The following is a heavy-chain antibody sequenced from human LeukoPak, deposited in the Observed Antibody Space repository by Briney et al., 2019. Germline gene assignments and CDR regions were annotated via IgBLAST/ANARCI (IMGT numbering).Heavy chain of an antibody. CDR1: GYTFTSYG. D-gene: IGHD2-2*01. Sequence: ASVKVSCKASGYTFTSYGISWVRQAPGQGLEWMGWISACNGNTNYAQKLQGRVTMTTDTSTSTAYMELRSLRSDDTAVYYCARDDCSSTSCDQGDAFDIWGQGTMVTVSS. CDR3: ARDDCSSTSCDQGDAFDI. CDR2: ISACNGNT. V-gene: IGHV1-18*01. J-gene: IGHJ3*02.